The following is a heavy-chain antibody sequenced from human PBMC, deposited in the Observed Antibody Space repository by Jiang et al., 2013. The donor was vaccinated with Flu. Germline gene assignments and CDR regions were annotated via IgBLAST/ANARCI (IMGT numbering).Heavy chain of an antibody. J-gene: IGHJ6*01. CDR3: ARARAPEVAAYY. CDR2: IYYSGDT. Sequence: GSGLVKPSETLSLTCTVSGDSITNYYWNWIRQPPGKGLEWIGYIYYSGDTNYNPSLKSRLSISLDTSKKHFSLELTSVTAADTAVYYCARARAPEVAAYY. V-gene: IGHV4-59*01. D-gene: IGHD6-13*01. CDR1: GDSITNYY.